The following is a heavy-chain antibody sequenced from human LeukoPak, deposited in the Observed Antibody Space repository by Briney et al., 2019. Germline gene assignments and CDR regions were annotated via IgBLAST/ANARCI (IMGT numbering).Heavy chain of an antibody. CDR1: GFTFSSYA. Sequence: GGSLRLSCAASGFTFSSYAMSWVRQAPGKGLEWVSAISGSGGSTYYADSVKGRFTISRDNSKNTLYLQMNSLRAEDTAVYYCAKGDDIVVEPAAMGLGYWGQGTLVTVSS. CDR2: ISGSGGST. CDR3: AKGDDIVVEPAAMGLGY. V-gene: IGHV3-23*01. J-gene: IGHJ4*02. D-gene: IGHD2-2*01.